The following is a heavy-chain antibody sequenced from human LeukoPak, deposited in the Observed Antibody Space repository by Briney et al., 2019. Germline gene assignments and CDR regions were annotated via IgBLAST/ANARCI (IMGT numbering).Heavy chain of an antibody. CDR3: ANGGHRSGWGY. CDR2: IVSSGVIT. CDR1: GFTFSSYT. J-gene: IGHJ4*02. Sequence: GGSLRLSCAASGFTFSSYTMSWVRQAPGKGLEWVSAIVSSGVITNYADSVKGRFTISKDNSKNTLYLQMNSLRAEDTAVYYCANGGHRSGWGYWGQGTLVTVSS. D-gene: IGHD6-19*01. V-gene: IGHV3-23*01.